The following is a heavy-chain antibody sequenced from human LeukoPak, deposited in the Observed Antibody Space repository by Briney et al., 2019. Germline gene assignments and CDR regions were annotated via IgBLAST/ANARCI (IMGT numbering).Heavy chain of an antibody. Sequence: GESQTLHCTPYGSRHSDLTMQGIRQVPGKGLLWVSRIRGDWHDTTYTDSVKGRFTISRDNAQNTLYLQMTSLRVEDTAVYYCASDRVLGSWSLDNWGQGTLFTVSS. CDR1: GSRHSDLT. V-gene: IGHV3-74*01. J-gene: IGHJ4*02. CDR3: ASDRVLGSWSLDN. CDR2: IRGDWHDT. D-gene: IGHD3-10*01.